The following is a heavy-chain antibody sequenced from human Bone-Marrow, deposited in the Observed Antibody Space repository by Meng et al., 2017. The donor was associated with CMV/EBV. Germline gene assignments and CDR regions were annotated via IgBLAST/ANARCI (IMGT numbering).Heavy chain of an antibody. J-gene: IGHJ6*02. CDR2: IRYDGSNK. V-gene: IGHV3-30*02. CDR1: GSTFSSYG. Sequence: GESLKISCAASGSTFSSYGMHWVRQAPGKGLEWVAFIRYDGSNKYYADSVKGRFTISRDNSKNTLYLQMNSLRAEDTAVYYCAKDSGYGMDVWGQGTTVTVSS. D-gene: IGHD6-25*01. CDR3: AKDSGYGMDV.